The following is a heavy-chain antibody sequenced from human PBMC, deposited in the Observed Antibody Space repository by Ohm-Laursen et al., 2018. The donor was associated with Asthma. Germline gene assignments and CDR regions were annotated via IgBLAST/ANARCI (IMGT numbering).Heavy chain of an antibody. CDR3: ARGHGGIQRWLSYQCDN. CDR1: GFTFSSYA. D-gene: IGHD5-18*01. Sequence: SLRLSCAASGFTFSSYAMHWVRQAPGKGLEWVAVISYDGSNKYHADSVKGRFTISRDNSRNTLFLQMNTLRPEDTAVYFCARGHGGIQRWLSYQCDNWGQGTLVTVSS. V-gene: IGHV3-30-3*01. J-gene: IGHJ4*02. CDR2: ISYDGSNK.